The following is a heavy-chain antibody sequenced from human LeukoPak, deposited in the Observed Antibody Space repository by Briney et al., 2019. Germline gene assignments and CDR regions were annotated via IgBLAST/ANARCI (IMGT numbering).Heavy chain of an antibody. Sequence: ASVKVSCKASGGTFSSYAISWVRQAPGQGLEWMGGIIPIFGTANYAQKFQGRVTMTRDTSISTAYMELSSLKSDDTAVYYCARAPFAGARWGQGTLVTVSS. J-gene: IGHJ4*02. CDR1: GGTFSSYA. V-gene: IGHV1-69*05. CDR2: IIPIFGTA. CDR3: ARAPFAGAR. D-gene: IGHD3-10*01.